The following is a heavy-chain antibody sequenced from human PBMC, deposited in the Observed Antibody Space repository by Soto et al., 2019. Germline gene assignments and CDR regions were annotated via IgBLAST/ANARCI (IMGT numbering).Heavy chain of an antibody. V-gene: IGHV4-59*08. CDR3: ARHNYGSGSTYFDY. D-gene: IGHD3-10*01. CDR2: IYYSGST. Sequence: QVQLQESVPGPVKPSETLYLTCTVSGGSISSSYWSWIRQPPGKGLEWIGYIYYSGSTNYNPSLKSRVTISVDTSKNQFSLKLNSMTAADTAVYYCARHNYGSGSTYFDYRGQGTLVTVSS. CDR1: GGSISSSY. J-gene: IGHJ4*02.